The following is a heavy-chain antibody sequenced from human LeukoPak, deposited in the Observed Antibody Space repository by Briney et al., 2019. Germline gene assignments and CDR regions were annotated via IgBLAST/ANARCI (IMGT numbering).Heavy chain of an antibody. CDR1: GYSFTSYW. CDR3: ARRGPQRYCSSTSCYADYYFDY. V-gene: IGHV5-51*01. J-gene: IGHJ4*02. CDR2: IYPGDSDT. Sequence: GESLKISCKGSGYSFTSYWIGWVRQMPGKGLEWMGIIYPGDSDTRYSPSFQGQVTISADKSISTAYLRWSSLKASDTAMYYCARRGPQRYCSSTSCYADYYFDYWGQGTLVTVSS. D-gene: IGHD2-2*01.